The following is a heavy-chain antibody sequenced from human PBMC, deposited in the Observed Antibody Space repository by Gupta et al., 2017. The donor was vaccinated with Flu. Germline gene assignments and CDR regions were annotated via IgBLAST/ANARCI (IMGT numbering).Heavy chain of an antibody. CDR2: IYHSGST. V-gene: IGHV4-38-2*01. CDR1: GYSISRGYY. Sequence: QVQLQESGPGLVKPSETLSLTCAVSGYSISRGYYWGWIRQPPGKGLEWIGSIYHSGSTYYNPSLKSRVTISVDTSKNQFSRKLSSVTAAETAVYYCARVGKYDDDSSGYYYFGYWGHGTLVTVFS. J-gene: IGHJ4*01. CDR3: ARVGKYDDDSSGYYYFGY. D-gene: IGHD3-22*01.